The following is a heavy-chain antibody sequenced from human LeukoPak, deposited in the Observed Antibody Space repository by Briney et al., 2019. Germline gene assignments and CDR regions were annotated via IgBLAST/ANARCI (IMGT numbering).Heavy chain of an antibody. D-gene: IGHD2-2*01. CDR2: VTYDGGKA. J-gene: IGHJ6*02. V-gene: IGHV3-30*18. CDR1: GFTFRNYG. CDR3: AKDQRTMTRRMDV. Sequence: GGSLRLSCAASGFTFRNYGMHWVRQVPGKGLEWLGVVTYDGGKAFYADSVKGRLTISRDNSKNTLYLQMNTLRVEDRAVYFCAKDQRTMTRRMDVWGQGTAVIVSS.